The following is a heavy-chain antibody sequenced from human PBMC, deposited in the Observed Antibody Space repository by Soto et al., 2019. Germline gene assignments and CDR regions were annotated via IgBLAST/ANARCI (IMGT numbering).Heavy chain of an antibody. CDR3: TTDSNSGYDPFDY. Sequence: GGSLRLSCAASGFTFSNAWMSWVRQAPGKGLEWVGRIKSKTGGGTTDYAAPVKGRFTISRDDSKNTLYLQMNSLKTEDTAVYYWTTDSNSGYDPFDYWGQGTLVTVS. CDR2: IKSKTGGGTT. D-gene: IGHD5-12*01. J-gene: IGHJ4*02. CDR1: GFTFSNAW. V-gene: IGHV3-15*01.